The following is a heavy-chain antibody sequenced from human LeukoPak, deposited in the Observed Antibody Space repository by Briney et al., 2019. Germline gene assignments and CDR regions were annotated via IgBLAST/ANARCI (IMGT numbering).Heavy chain of an antibody. CDR2: IYYSGST. CDR3: ARVRDTAMVSFSYFDY. Sequence: PSQTLSLTCTVSGGSISSDGYYWSWIRQHPGKGLEWIGYIYYSGSTYYNPSLKSRVTISVDTSKNQFSLKLSSVTAADTAVYYCARVRDTAMVSFSYFDYWGQGTLVTVSS. D-gene: IGHD5-18*01. CDR1: GGSISSDGYY. V-gene: IGHV4-31*03. J-gene: IGHJ4*02.